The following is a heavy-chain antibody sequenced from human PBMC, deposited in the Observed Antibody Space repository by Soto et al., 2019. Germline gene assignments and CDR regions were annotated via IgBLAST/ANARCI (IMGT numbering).Heavy chain of an antibody. CDR3: ARVRSDCSGGSCCGHRYLDY. Sequence: QLQLQESGSGLVKPSQTLSLTCAVSGGSISSGGYSWSWIRQPPGKGLEWIGYIYHSGSTYYNPSLKSRVDRSVDRSKNQFSLKLRSVTGADTAVYYCARVRSDCSGGSCCGHRYLDYWGQGTLVTVSS. D-gene: IGHD2-15*01. CDR1: GGSISSGGYS. CDR2: IYHSGST. V-gene: IGHV4-30-2*01. J-gene: IGHJ4*02.